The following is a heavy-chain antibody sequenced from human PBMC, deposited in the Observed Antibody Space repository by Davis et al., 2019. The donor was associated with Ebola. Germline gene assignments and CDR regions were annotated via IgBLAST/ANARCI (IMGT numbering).Heavy chain of an antibody. CDR2: IWLEGSNI. CDR3: AREGVGDGYPLDQ. V-gene: IGHV3-33*01. D-gene: IGHD5-24*01. Sequence: GGPLRLSCPASGFSFTTYGMHWVRQLQGKGLQWVAVIWLEGSNIHYGDSVKGRFTISRDNAKNTLYLQMRSLRVEDTAVYYCAREGVGDGYPLDQWGRGSLVAVSS. J-gene: IGHJ4*02. CDR1: GFSFTTYG.